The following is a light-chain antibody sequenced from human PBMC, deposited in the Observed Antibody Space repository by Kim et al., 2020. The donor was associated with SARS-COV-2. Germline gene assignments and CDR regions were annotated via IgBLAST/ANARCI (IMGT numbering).Light chain of an antibody. Sequence: GERATLTCRASQSVSSSYLAWYQQKPGQAPRLLIYGASSRATGIPDRFSGSGSGTDFTLTISKLEPEDFAVYYCKQYGSSLTWTFGKGTKVDIK. J-gene: IGKJ1*01. CDR2: GAS. CDR1: QSVSSSY. V-gene: IGKV3-20*01. CDR3: KQYGSSLTWT.